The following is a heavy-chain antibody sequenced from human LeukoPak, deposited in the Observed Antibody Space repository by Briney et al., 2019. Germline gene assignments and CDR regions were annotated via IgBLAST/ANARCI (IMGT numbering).Heavy chain of an antibody. CDR1: AFTFSNYW. CDR2: LNTDGSTT. CDR3: ARVGASHEQFDY. V-gene: IGHV3-74*01. D-gene: IGHD3-16*01. Sequence: GGSLRLSCAASAFTFSNYWMYWVRQDPGKGLVWVSRLNTDGSTTNYADSVKGRFTISRDNAKNTLYLQSNTLRAEDTAVYYCARVGASHEQFDYWGQGTLVTVSS. J-gene: IGHJ4*02.